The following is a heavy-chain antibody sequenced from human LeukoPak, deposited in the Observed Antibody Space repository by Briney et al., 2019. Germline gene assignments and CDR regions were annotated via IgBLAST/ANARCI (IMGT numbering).Heavy chain of an antibody. CDR3: AREAERLAAFDI. J-gene: IGHJ3*02. V-gene: IGHV3-7*01. CDR1: GFTFSKYW. D-gene: IGHD1-26*01. CDR2: IKEDGSEK. Sequence: GGSLRLSCAASGFTFSKYWMSWVRQAPGKGLEGVANIKEDGSEKYYVDSVKGRFTISRDNAKNSLYLQMNSLRAEDTAVYYCAREAERLAAFDIWGQGTMVTVSS.